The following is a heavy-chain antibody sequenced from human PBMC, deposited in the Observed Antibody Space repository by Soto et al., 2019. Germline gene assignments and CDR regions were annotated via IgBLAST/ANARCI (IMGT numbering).Heavy chain of an antibody. D-gene: IGHD4-17*01. CDR3: EKNVFGDYGPDAFDI. J-gene: IGHJ3*02. CDR2: ISGSGGST. Sequence: EVQLLESGGGLVQPGGSLRLSCAASGFTFSSYAMSWVRQAPGKGLEWVSAISGSGGSTYYADSVKGRFTISRDNSKNTRYLQMNSLRAEDTAVYYCEKNVFGDYGPDAFDIWGQGTMVTVSS. V-gene: IGHV3-23*01. CDR1: GFTFSSYA.